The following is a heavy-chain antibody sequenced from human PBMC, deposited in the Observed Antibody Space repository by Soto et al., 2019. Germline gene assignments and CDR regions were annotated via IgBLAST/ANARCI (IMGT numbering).Heavy chain of an antibody. J-gene: IGHJ4*02. V-gene: IGHV3-33*01. D-gene: IGHD1-1*01. Sequence: QVQLVESGGGMVQPGRSLRLSCAASGFMFSNHGMHWVRQAPGKGLEWVAVIWSDGNNAYYADSVKGRFTISRDNSKNTVYLQMNSLRAEDTAVYYCVRGDNWNDEASDYWGQGTLVTVSS. CDR3: VRGDNWNDEASDY. CDR2: IWSDGNNA. CDR1: GFMFSNHG.